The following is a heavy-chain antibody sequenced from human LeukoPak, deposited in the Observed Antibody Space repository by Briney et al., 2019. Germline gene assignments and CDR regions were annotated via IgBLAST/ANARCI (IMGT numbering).Heavy chain of an antibody. CDR3: ARVMTTFTPWDAFDI. J-gene: IGHJ3*02. CDR2: INHSGST. CDR1: GGSISSSSYY. V-gene: IGHV4-39*07. D-gene: IGHD3-16*01. Sequence: PSETLSLTCTVSGGSISSSSYYWSWIRQPPGKGLEWIGEINHSGSTNYNPSLKSRVTIPVDTSKNQFSLKLSSVTAADTAVYYCARVMTTFTPWDAFDIWGQGTMVTVSS.